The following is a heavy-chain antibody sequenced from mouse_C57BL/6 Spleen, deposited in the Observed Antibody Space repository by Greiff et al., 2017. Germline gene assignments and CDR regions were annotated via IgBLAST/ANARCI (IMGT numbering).Heavy chain of an antibody. Sequence: EVQLQQSGTVLARPGASVKMSCKTSGYTFTSYWMHWVKQRPGQGLEWIGAIYPGNSDTSYNQKFKGKAKLTAVTSASTAYMELSSLTNEDSAVYYCTRGAYDYLFAYWGQGTLVTVSA. CDR3: TRGAYDYLFAY. CDR2: IYPGNSDT. V-gene: IGHV1-5*01. CDR1: GYTFTSYW. D-gene: IGHD2-4*01. J-gene: IGHJ3*01.